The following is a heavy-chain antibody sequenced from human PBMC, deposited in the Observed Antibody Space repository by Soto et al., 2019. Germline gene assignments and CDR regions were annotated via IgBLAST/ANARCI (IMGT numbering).Heavy chain of an antibody. J-gene: IGHJ4*02. CDR3: ARGLITGSHYSGGWYYFDS. CDR2: INHSGSA. Sequence: QVQLQQSGAGLLKPSETLSLTCAVYGESFSGYIWTWIRQTPGKGLQWIGQINHSGSAYYNPSLKSRVPISVHPSNSQFSLELSSVTAADTAVYYCARGLITGSHYSGGWYYFDSWGQGTQVTVSS. V-gene: IGHV4-34*01. D-gene: IGHD6-19*01. CDR1: GESFSGYI.